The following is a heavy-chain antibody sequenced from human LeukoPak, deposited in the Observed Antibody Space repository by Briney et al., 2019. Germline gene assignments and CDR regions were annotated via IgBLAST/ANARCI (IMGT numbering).Heavy chain of an antibody. Sequence: PGGSLRLSCAPSGFAFSTYWMTWVRQAPGKGLQWVANIKQDGSEKYYVDSVKGRFTISRDNAKNSLYLQMNSLRVEDTAVYYCARVGSRYGPPNSWGQGTLVAVAS. J-gene: IGHJ4*02. V-gene: IGHV3-7*01. D-gene: IGHD5-18*01. CDR2: IKQDGSEK. CDR1: GFAFSTYW. CDR3: ARVGSRYGPPNS.